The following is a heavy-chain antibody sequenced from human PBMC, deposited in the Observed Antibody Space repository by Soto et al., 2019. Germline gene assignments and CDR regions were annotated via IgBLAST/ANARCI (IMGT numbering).Heavy chain of an antibody. CDR2: SYSTGGT. Sequence: GGSLRLSCAASGFTLGKYTMVWVRQAPGKGLEWVAESYSTGGTGYADSVKGRFTISRDNSKNTLFLQMNSLGVEDTALYYCARDREPDGIWTFDSWGQGTLVTVSS. CDR3: ARDREPDGIWTFDS. D-gene: IGHD3-9*01. V-gene: IGHV3-23*01. J-gene: IGHJ4*02. CDR1: GFTLGKYT.